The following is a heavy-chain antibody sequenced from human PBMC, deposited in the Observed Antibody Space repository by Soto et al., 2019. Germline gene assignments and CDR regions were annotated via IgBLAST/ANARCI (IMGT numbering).Heavy chain of an antibody. Sequence: HPGGSLRLSCAASGFTFSSYGMTWVRQAPGKGLEWVSFSSATGAGTYYADSVKGRFTISRDNSKNTLYLQMTSLRADDTAVYYCTKDSRAGGNYGFYSDFWGQGALVTVSS. V-gene: IGHV3-23*01. J-gene: IGHJ4*02. D-gene: IGHD1-7*01. CDR1: GFTFSSYG. CDR2: SSATGAGT. CDR3: TKDSRAGGNYGFYSDF.